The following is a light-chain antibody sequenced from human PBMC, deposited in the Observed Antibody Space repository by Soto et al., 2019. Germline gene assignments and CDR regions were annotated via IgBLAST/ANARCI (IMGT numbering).Light chain of an antibody. J-gene: IGKJ4*01. Sequence: EIVMTQSPATLSVSPGERATLSCRASQSVSSDLAWYQHKPGQAPRLLIYGASTRATGIPVRFSGSGSGTDFTLTISSLQSEDFAVYYCQHYTTQPLTFGGGTTVDIX. V-gene: IGKV3-15*01. CDR3: QHYTTQPLT. CDR1: QSVSSD. CDR2: GAS.